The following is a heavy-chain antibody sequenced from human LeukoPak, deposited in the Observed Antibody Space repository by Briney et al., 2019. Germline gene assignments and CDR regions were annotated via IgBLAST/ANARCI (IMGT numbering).Heavy chain of an antibody. V-gene: IGHV1-24*01. CDR2: FDPKVGET. Sequence: ASVKVSCKASGYTFTTYAMNWVRQAPGQGLGWMGVFDPKVGETIYAQKFQGRVTMTEDTSTDTAYMELSSLRSEDTAVYYCATGGLAVAGDHDAFDIWGQGTMVTVSS. CDR1: GYTFTTYA. D-gene: IGHD6-19*01. CDR3: ATGGLAVAGDHDAFDI. J-gene: IGHJ3*02.